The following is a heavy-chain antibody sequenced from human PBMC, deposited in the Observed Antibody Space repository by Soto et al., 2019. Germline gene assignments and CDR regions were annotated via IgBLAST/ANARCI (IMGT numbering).Heavy chain of an antibody. D-gene: IGHD2-2*01. CDR2: ISGSGGST. J-gene: IGHJ6*03. CDR3: AKDSPAAMDHYYYMDV. Sequence: GGSLRLSCAASGFTFSSYAMSWVRQAPGKGLEWVSAISGSGGSTYYADSVKGRFTISRDNSKNTLYLQMNSLRAEDTAVYYCAKDSPAAMDHYYYMDVWGKGTTVTVSS. CDR1: GFTFSSYA. V-gene: IGHV3-23*01.